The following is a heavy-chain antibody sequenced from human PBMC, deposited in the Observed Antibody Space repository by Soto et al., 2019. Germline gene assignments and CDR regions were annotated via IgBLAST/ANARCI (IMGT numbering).Heavy chain of an antibody. V-gene: IGHV4-34*01. CDR1: GGSLSGYY. CDR2: INDSGST. Sequence: QVQLQHWGAGLLKPSETLSRTCAVYGGSLSGYYWSWIRQPPGKGLEWIGEINDSGSTNYNPSFKSXXTISADTSKNPFSLKLTSVTAADTAVYYCARRVTMQYYFDYWGQGTLVPVFS. CDR3: ARRVTMQYYFDY. J-gene: IGHJ4*02. D-gene: IGHD2-2*01.